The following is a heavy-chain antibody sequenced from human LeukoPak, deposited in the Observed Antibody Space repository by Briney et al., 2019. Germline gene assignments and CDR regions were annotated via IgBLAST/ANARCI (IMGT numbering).Heavy chain of an antibody. V-gene: IGHV3-23*01. Sequence: GGSLRLSCAASGFTFNSYAMSWVRQAPGKGLEWVSAISGSGGSTYYADSVKGRFTISRDNSKNTLYLKMNSLRAEDTAVYYCARDTTPGGAFDIWGQGTMVTVSS. CDR3: ARDTTPGGAFDI. J-gene: IGHJ3*02. CDR1: GFTFNSYA. CDR2: ISGSGGST. D-gene: IGHD1-1*01.